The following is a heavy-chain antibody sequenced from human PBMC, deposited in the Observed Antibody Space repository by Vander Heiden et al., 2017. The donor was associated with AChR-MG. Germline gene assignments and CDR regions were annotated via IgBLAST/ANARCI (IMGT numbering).Heavy chain of an antibody. V-gene: IGHV3-23*01. Sequence: EVQLLESGGGLVQPGGSLRLPCPASGFTFSSYAMSWVRQAPGKGLEWVSAISGSGGSTYYADSVKGRFTISRDNSKNTLYLQMNSLRAEDTAVYYCAKAIAEKYYFDYWGQGTLVTVSS. CDR3: AKAIAEKYYFDY. D-gene: IGHD6-13*01. CDR1: GFTFSSYA. CDR2: ISGSGGST. J-gene: IGHJ4*02.